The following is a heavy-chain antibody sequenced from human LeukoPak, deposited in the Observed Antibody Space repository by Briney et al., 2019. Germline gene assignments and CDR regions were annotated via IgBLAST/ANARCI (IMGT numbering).Heavy chain of an antibody. Sequence: PGGSLRLSCAASGFTFSSYSMNWVRQAPGKGLEWVSSISSSSSYIYYADSVKGRFTISRYNAKNSLYLQMNSLRAEDTAVYYCARDMKRWGAIANNFDYWGQGTLVTVSS. CDR2: ISSSSSYI. CDR3: ARDMKRWGAIANNFDY. V-gene: IGHV3-21*01. J-gene: IGHJ4*02. D-gene: IGHD3-16*01. CDR1: GFTFSSYS.